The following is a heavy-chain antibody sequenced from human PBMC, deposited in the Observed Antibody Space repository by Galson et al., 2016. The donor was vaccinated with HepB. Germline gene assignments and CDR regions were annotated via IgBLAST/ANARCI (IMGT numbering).Heavy chain of an antibody. CDR1: GFIFDNYA. V-gene: IGHV3-30-3*01. J-gene: IGHJ4*02. Sequence: SLRLSCAASGFIFDNYAMHWVRQAPGKGLEWVAYISHDGTYEYLADSVRGRFTVSRDNSKNTLFLQMDSLTTEDTSVYYCARGATLVTHFFDSWGLGTLVTVST. D-gene: IGHD5-24*01. CDR2: ISHDGTYE. CDR3: ARGATLVTHFFDS.